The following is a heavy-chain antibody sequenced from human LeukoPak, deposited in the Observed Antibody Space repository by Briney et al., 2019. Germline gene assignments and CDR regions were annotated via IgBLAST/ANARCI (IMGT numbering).Heavy chain of an antibody. CDR3: ARGRTRSFDY. CDR2: IYTGGST. V-gene: IGHV3-53*01. Sequence: GGSLRLSCVASGFTVSTNYMSWVRQAPGKGLEWVSVIYTGGSTYYADSVKGRFTISRDNSKNTLYLQMNSLRADDTAVYYCARGRTRSFDYWGQGTLVTVSS. D-gene: IGHD3/OR15-3a*01. CDR1: GFTVSTNY. J-gene: IGHJ4*02.